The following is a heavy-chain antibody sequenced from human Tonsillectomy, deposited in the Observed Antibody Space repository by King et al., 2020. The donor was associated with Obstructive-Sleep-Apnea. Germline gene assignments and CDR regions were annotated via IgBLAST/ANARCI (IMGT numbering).Heavy chain of an antibody. J-gene: IGHJ6*02. CDR1: GFTFNTYG. CDR3: AKDSDDYGDYEDYYYGMDV. V-gene: IGHV3-30*18. Sequence: VQLVESGGGVVQPGRSLRLSCAASGFTFNTYGLHWVRQAPGKGLEWGAVISYDGINKYYADSVKGRLIISRDRSKNTLYLQMNSLRAEETAVYYCAKDSDDYGDYEDYYYGMDVWGQGTTVTVSS. D-gene: IGHD4-17*01. CDR2: ISYDGINK.